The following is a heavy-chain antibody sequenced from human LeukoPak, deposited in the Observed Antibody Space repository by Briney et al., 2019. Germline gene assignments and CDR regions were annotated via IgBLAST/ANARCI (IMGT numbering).Heavy chain of an antibody. CDR1: GFTFSSYG. D-gene: IGHD3-22*01. CDR3: ARAAYDSSGYPDY. CDR2: IWYDGSNK. J-gene: IGHJ4*02. V-gene: IGHV3-33*01. Sequence: GGPLRLSCAASGFTFSSYGMHWVRQAPGKGLEWVVVIWYDGSNKYYADSVKGRFTISRDNSKNTLYLQMNSLRAEDTAVYYCARAAYDSSGYPDYWGQGTLVTVSS.